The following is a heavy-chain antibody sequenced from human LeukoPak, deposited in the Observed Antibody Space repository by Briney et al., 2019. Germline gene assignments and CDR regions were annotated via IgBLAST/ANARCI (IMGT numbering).Heavy chain of an antibody. V-gene: IGHV1-69*06. J-gene: IGHJ3*02. CDR2: IIPIFGTA. Sequence: GASVKVSCKASGGTFNSYAISWVRQAPGQGLEWMGGIIPIFGTANYAQKFQGRVTITADKSTSTAYMELSNLRSEDTAVYYCASPEYIAAAATRFAFDIWGQGTMVTVSS. CDR3: ASPEYIAAAATRFAFDI. CDR1: GGTFNSYA. D-gene: IGHD6-13*01.